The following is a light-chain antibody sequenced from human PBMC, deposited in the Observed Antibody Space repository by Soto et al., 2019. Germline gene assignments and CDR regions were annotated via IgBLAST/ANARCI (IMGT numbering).Light chain of an antibody. Sequence: EIVMTQSPATLSVSPGERATLSCRASQSVSSNVAWYQHKPGQAPRLLIHGASTRAPGFPARFSGSGSGTDFTLTISSLQSEDFAVYYCQQYDNWPWTFGQGTKVDIK. CDR3: QQYDNWPWT. CDR1: QSVSSN. V-gene: IGKV3-15*01. J-gene: IGKJ1*01. CDR2: GAS.